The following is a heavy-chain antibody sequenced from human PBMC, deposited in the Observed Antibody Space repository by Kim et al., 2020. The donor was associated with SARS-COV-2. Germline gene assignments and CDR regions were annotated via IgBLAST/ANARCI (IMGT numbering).Heavy chain of an antibody. CDR3: AKDLQDYYGSGINY. V-gene: IGHV3-30*18. D-gene: IGHD3-10*01. CDR2: ISYDGSNK. CDR1: GFTFSSYG. Sequence: GGSLRLSCAASGFTFSSYGMHWVRQAPGKGLEWVAVISYDGSNKYYADSVKGRFTISRDNSKNTLYLQMNSLRAEDTAVYFCAKDLQDYYGSGINYWGQG. J-gene: IGHJ4*02.